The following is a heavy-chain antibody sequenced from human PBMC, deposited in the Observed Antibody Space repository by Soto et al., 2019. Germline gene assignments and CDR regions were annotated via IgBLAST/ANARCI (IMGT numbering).Heavy chain of an antibody. CDR3: ARGRIREYSSSGTTYYYYYGMDV. J-gene: IGHJ6*02. V-gene: IGHV4-34*01. CDR2: INHSGST. D-gene: IGHD6-6*01. Sequence: SETLSLTCAVYGGSFSGCYWRWIRQPPGKGLEWIGEINHSGSTNDNPSLKSRVTISVDTSKNKFSLKLSSVTAADTAVYYCARGRIREYSSSGTTYYYYYGMDVWGQGTTVT. CDR1: GGSFSGCY.